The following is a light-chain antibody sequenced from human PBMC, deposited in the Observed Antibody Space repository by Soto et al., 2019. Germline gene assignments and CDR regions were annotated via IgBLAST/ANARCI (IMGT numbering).Light chain of an antibody. Sequence: QSVLTQPPSVSGAPGQRVTISCTGSSSNIGAGYDVHWYQQLPGTAPKLLIYGNSNRPSGVPDRISGSTSGTSASLAITGLQVEDEADYYCQSYDSSLSGWVFGGGTKLAVL. J-gene: IGLJ3*02. V-gene: IGLV1-40*01. CDR1: SSNIGAGYD. CDR2: GNS. CDR3: QSYDSSLSGWV.